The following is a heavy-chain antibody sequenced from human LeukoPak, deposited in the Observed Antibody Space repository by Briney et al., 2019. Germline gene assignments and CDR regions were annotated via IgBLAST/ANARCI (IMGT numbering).Heavy chain of an antibody. J-gene: IGHJ4*02. CDR3: AKEGSPYYDILTGSYFDY. V-gene: IGHV3-9*01. CDR1: GFTFDDYA. D-gene: IGHD3-9*01. Sequence: GRSLRLSCAASGFTFDDYAMHLVRQAPGKGLEWVSGISWNSGSIGYADSVKGRFTISRDNAKNSLYLQMNSLRAEDTALYYCAKEGSPYYDILTGSYFDYWGQGTLVTVSS. CDR2: ISWNSGSI.